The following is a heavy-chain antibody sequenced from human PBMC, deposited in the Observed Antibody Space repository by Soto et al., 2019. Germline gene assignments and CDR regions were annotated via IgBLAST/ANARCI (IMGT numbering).Heavy chain of an antibody. D-gene: IGHD6-19*01. CDR1: GFTFSNAW. CDR2: IKSKTDGGTT. J-gene: IGHJ4*02. Sequence: GGSLRLSCAASGFTFSNAWMNWVRQAPGKGLEWVGRIKSKTDGGTTDYAAPVKGRFTISRDDSKNTLYLQMNSLKTEDTAVYYCTTDWVSGLSSGWYFDPRRRSTSDYWGQGTLVTVSS. CDR3: TTDWVSGLSSGWYFDPRRRSTSDY. V-gene: IGHV3-15*07.